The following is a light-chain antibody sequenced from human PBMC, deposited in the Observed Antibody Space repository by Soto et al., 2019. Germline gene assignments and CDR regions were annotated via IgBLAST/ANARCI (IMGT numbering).Light chain of an antibody. CDR1: QSVGTY. CDR2: DAS. V-gene: IGKV3-11*01. J-gene: IGKJ4*01. CDR3: QQRSNWPRLT. Sequence: VLTQSPGTLSLSPGERATLSCRASQSVGTYLAWYQQKPGQAPRLLIYDASNRATGIPARFSGSGSGTDFTLTISSLEPEAFAVYYCQQRSNWPRLTFGGGTKVDIK.